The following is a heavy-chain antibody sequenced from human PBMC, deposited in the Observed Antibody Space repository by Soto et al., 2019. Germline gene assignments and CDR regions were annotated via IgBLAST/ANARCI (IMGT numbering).Heavy chain of an antibody. D-gene: IGHD6-19*01. CDR3: AREGAGRNDAFDI. CDR2: IYYSGGT. CDR1: GGSISSGGYY. Sequence: SETLSLTCTVSGGSISSGGYYWSWIRQHPGKGLEWIGYIYYSGGTYYNPSLKSRVTISVDTSKNQFSLKLSSVTTADTAVYYCAREGAGRNDAFDIWGQGTMVT. V-gene: IGHV4-31*03. J-gene: IGHJ3*02.